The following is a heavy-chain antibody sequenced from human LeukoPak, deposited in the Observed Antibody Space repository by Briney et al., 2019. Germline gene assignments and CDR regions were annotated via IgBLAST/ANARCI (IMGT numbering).Heavy chain of an antibody. CDR2: ISGDGGST. V-gene: IGHV3-43*02. CDR1: GFTFDDYA. CDR3: AFDYYDSSGYYYVPYFQH. J-gene: IGHJ1*01. D-gene: IGHD3-22*01. Sequence: PGGSLRLSCAASGFTFDDYAMHWVRQAPGKGLEWVSLISGDGGSTYYADSVKGRFTISRDNSKNSLYLQMNSLRTEDTALYYCAFDYYDSSGYYYVPYFQHWGQGTLVTVSS.